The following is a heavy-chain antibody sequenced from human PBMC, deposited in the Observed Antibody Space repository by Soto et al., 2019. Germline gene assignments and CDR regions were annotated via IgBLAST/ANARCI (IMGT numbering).Heavy chain of an antibody. Sequence: EVQLMESGGGLVQPGGSLRLSCAASAVTFKNYWMSWLRQATGKGLEWVANIKEDGSEKYYVDSVKGRFTIYRDNAEKSVFLQMTSLRVEDTAVYFCARDEIGGYFQQWGQGTLVTVSS. D-gene: IGHD2-15*01. J-gene: IGHJ1*01. V-gene: IGHV3-7*05. CDR3: ARDEIGGYFQQ. CDR2: IKEDGSEK. CDR1: AVTFKNYW.